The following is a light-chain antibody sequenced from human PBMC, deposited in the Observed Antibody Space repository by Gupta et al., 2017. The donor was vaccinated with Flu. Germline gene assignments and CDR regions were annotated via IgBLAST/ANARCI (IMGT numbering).Light chain of an antibody. J-gene: IGLJ3*02. CDR2: EVT. Sequence: QSALTQPPSASGSPGQSVTISCPGTSSDVGGYNYVSWYQQHPGKAPKLIIYEVTKRPSGVPDRFSGSKSVDTASLTVSGLQAEDEADYYCSSYAGSNNWVFGGGTKLAVL. V-gene: IGLV2-8*01. CDR1: SSDVGGYNY. CDR3: SSYAGSNNWV.